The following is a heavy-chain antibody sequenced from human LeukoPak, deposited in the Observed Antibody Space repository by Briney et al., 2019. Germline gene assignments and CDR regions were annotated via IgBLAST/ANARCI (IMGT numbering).Heavy chain of an antibody. CDR2: IKQDGGET. CDR3: ARDFWGAYRVDYFGY. J-gene: IGHJ4*02. CDR1: GFTFSNYW. V-gene: IGHV3-7*03. Sequence: GGSLRLSCAASGFTFSNYWMSWVRRAPGKGLEWVSDIKQDGGETYYVDSVRGRFTISRDNAKKSLYLQMNSLRAEDTAVYYCARDFWGAYRVDYFGYWGQGTLVTVSS. D-gene: IGHD3-3*01.